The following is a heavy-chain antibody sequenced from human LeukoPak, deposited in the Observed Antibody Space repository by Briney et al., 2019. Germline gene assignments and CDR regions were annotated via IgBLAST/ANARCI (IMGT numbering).Heavy chain of an antibody. Sequence: GGSLRLSCAASVFTFSSYSMNWVRQAPGKGLEWVSSISSGSSYTYYADSVKGRFTISRDNAKHSLYLQMNSLRAEDTAVYYCAKGGIFGVVIIPPYYFDYWGQGTLVTVSS. V-gene: IGHV3-21*04. D-gene: IGHD3-3*01. J-gene: IGHJ4*02. CDR3: AKGGIFGVVIIPPYYFDY. CDR2: ISSGSSYT. CDR1: VFTFSSYS.